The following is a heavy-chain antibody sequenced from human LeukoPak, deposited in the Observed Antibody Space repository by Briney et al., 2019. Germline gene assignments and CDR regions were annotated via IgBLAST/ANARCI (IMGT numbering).Heavy chain of an antibody. CDR1: GGSISSGDYY. Sequence: SETLSLTCTVSGGSISSGDYYWSWIRQPPGKGLEWIGYIYYSGSTYYNPSLKSRVTISVDTSKNQFSLKLSSVTAADTAGYYCARVLAVFGVVIPRYYFDYWGQGTLVTVSS. D-gene: IGHD3-3*01. V-gene: IGHV4-30-4*08. CDR3: ARVLAVFGVVIPRYYFDY. J-gene: IGHJ4*02. CDR2: IYYSGST.